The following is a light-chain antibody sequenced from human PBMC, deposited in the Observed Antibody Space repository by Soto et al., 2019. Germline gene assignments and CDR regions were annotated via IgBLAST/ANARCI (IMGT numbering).Light chain of an antibody. J-gene: IGLJ1*01. CDR2: TTN. Sequence: QSVLTQPPSASAAPGQRVTISCSGSSSNIGSNIVNWYQQFPGTAPKLLIYTTNKRPSGVPDRFSGSKSGTSASLAVSGLQSEDEADYYCAAWDDSLDGYVFGTGTKVTVL. CDR3: AAWDDSLDGYV. V-gene: IGLV1-44*01. CDR1: SSNIGSNI.